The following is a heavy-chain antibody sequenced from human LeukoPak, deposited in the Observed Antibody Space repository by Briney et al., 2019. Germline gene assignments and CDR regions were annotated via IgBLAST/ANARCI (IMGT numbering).Heavy chain of an antibody. J-gene: IGHJ4*02. CDR2: INDGGST. CDR3: ARSGGSSLCDY. D-gene: IGHD1-26*01. Sequence: SETLSLTCTVYGGSFSGYYWSWIRQAPGKGMEWIGEINDGGSTNYIPSLKSRVTISGDTSKNQFSLKVTSLTAADTAVYYCARSGGSSLCDYWGQGTLVTVSS. V-gene: IGHV4-34*01. CDR1: GGSFSGYY.